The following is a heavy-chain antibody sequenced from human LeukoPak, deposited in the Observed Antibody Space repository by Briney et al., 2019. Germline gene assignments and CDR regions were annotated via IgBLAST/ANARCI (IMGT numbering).Heavy chain of an antibody. V-gene: IGHV4-38-2*01. D-gene: IGHD6-19*01. CDR2: IYHSGST. Sequence: PSETLSLTCAVSGYSISSGYYWGWIRQPPGKGXEWIGSIYHSGSTYYNPSLKSRVTISVDTSKNQFSLKLSSVTAADTAVYYCARCGAVAGIDYWGQGTLVTVSS. J-gene: IGHJ4*02. CDR1: GYSISSGYY. CDR3: ARCGAVAGIDY.